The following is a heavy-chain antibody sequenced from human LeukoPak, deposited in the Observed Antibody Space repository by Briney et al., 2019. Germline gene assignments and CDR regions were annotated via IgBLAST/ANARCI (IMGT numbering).Heavy chain of an antibody. Sequence: GGSLRLSCAGSGFSVSSNYLTWVRQAPGRGLEWVSVLYSGGSSQYADSVKGRFTISEDISKNTFFLQMNSLRAEDTAVYYCARGESGAWNYKRGFDYWGQGTLVTVSS. CDR1: GFSVSSNY. D-gene: IGHD1-7*01. CDR3: ARGESGAWNYKRGFDY. V-gene: IGHV3-53*01. J-gene: IGHJ4*02. CDR2: LYSGGSS.